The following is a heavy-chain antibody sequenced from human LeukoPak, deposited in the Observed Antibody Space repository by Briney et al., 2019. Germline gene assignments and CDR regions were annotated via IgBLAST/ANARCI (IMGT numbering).Heavy chain of an antibody. Sequence: GESPKISYQGSGYSVTSYWIGWGRQMPGKSLEWMGIIYPGDSNTGYSPSFRGQVTISADRSISTAYLQWSSLKASDTAMYYCARQQRDYYGSGSLDAFDIWGQGTVATVSS. J-gene: IGHJ3*02. CDR2: IYPGDSNT. CDR3: ARQQRDYYGSGSLDAFDI. D-gene: IGHD3-10*01. CDR1: GYSVTSYW. V-gene: IGHV5-51*01.